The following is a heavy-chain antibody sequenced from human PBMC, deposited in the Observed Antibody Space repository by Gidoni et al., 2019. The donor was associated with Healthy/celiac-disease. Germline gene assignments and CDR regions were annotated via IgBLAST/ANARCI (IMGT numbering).Heavy chain of an antibody. CDR3: AKGASDDYIWGSYRYVYFDY. J-gene: IGHJ4*02. Sequence: EVQLLESGGGLVQPGGSLRLSCAASGFTFSRYAMRWVRQAPGTGLEWVSAISGSGGSTYYADSVKGRFTISRDNSKNTLYLQMNSLRAEDTAVYYCAKGASDDYIWGSYRYVYFDYWGQGTLVTVSS. D-gene: IGHD3-16*02. CDR1: GFTFSRYA. V-gene: IGHV3-23*01. CDR2: ISGSGGST.